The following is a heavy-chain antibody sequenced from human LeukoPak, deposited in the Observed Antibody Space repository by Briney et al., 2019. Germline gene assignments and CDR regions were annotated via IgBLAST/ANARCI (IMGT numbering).Heavy chain of an antibody. V-gene: IGHV3-21*01. J-gene: IGHJ4*02. CDR1: GFTFSSYS. CDR2: ISSSSSYI. D-gene: IGHD2-2*01. CDR3: ARVVGYCSSTSCSYYFDY. Sequence: GGSLRLSCAASGFTFSSYSMNWVRQAPGKGLEWVSSISSSSSYIYYADSVKGRFTISRDNAKNSLYLQMNSLRAEDTAEYYCARVVGYCSSTSCSYYFDYWGQGTLVTVSS.